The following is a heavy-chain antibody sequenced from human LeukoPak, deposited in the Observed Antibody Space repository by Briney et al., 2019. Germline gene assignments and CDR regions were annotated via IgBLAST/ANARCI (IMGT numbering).Heavy chain of an antibody. CDR3: ARPLAYGELEY. V-gene: IGHV3-30-3*01. CDR1: GFTFSSYA. J-gene: IGHJ4*02. D-gene: IGHD4-17*01. Sequence: HSGGSLRLSCAASGFTFSSYAMHWVRQAPGRGLEWVAVISYDGTNKYYADSVKGRFTISRDNSKNTLYLQMNSLRAEDTAVYYCARPLAYGELEYWGQGTLVTVSS. CDR2: ISYDGTNK.